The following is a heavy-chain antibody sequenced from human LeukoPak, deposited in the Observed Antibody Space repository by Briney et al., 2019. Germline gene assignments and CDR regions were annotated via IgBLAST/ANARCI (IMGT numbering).Heavy chain of an antibody. Sequence: SQTLSLTCAISGDSVSSNSAAWNRIRQSPSRGLEWLGRTYYRSKWYNDYAVSVKSRITINPDTSKNQFSLKLSSVTAADTAVYYCARDRYYYDSSGYYIFDYWGQGTLVTVSS. CDR1: GDSVSSNSAA. CDR3: ARDRYYYDSSGYYIFDY. CDR2: TYYRSKWYN. V-gene: IGHV6-1*01. J-gene: IGHJ4*02. D-gene: IGHD3-22*01.